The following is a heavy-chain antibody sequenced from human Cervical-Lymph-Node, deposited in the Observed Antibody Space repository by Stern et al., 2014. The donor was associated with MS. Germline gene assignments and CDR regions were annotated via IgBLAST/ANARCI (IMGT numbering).Heavy chain of an antibody. V-gene: IGHV1-2*02. CDR3: ARDQRGITIFGVVTDYYYLGMDV. D-gene: IGHD3-3*01. CDR1: GYIFTGYY. Sequence: QVQLVQSGAEVKKPGASVTVSCKTSGYIFTGYYIHWVRQAPGQGLEWMAWINPNTGATKYAQKFQGRVTMSRDTSISTAYVELSSLTSDDTAVYYCARDQRGITIFGVVTDYYYLGMDVWGQGTTVTVSS. J-gene: IGHJ6*02. CDR2: INPNTGAT.